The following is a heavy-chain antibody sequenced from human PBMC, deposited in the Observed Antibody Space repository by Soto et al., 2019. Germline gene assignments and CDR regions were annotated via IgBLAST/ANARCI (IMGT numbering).Heavy chain of an antibody. CDR1: GGSISSGGYY. J-gene: IGHJ4*02. D-gene: IGHD3-9*01. CDR2: IYYSGST. Sequence: QVQLQESGPGLVKPSQTLSLTCTVSGGSISSGGYYWSWIRQHPGKGLECIGYIYYSGSTYYNPSLKSRVTISVDTSKNQFSLKLSSVTAADTAVYYCARAGRYYDILTGYSAAYYFDYWGQGTLVTVSS. V-gene: IGHV4-31*03. CDR3: ARAGRYYDILTGYSAAYYFDY.